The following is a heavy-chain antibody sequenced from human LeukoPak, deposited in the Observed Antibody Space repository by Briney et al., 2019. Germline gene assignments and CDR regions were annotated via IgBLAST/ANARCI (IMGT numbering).Heavy chain of an antibody. J-gene: IGHJ4*02. V-gene: IGHV4-34*01. CDR1: GGSFSGYY. CDR3: ARHRSKWLQSSFDY. D-gene: IGHD5-24*01. Sequence: PSETLSLTCAVYGGSFSGYYWGWVRQSPGKGLEWIGNIYSSGNTYYNPSLKSRVTISVDTSKNQFSLKLSSVTAADTAVYYCARHRSKWLQSSFDYWGQGTLVTVSS. CDR2: IYSSGNT.